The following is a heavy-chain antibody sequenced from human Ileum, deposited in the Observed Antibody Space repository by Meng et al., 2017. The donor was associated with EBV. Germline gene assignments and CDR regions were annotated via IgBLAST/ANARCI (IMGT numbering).Heavy chain of an antibody. CDR1: GYTFTNYG. D-gene: IGHD1-26*01. J-gene: IGHJ4*02. CDR2: ISAYNGNT. V-gene: IGHV1-18*01. Sequence: QVQLVPSGGEVKKPGASVKVSCKASGYTFTNYGISWVRQAPGQGLEWMGWISAYNGNTNYAQNLQGRVTMTTDTSTGTAYMEVRSLRSDDTAVYYCARAGNGGSYYFTYWGQGTLVTGSS. CDR3: ARAGNGGSYYFTY.